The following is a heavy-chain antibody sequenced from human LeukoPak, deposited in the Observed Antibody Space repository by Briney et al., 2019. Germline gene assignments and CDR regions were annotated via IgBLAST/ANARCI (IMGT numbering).Heavy chain of an antibody. CDR2: ISAYNGYT. CDR3: ARDGYCSSSSCYPFEALDI. Sequence: GASVKVSCKASGYIFINYGITWVRQAPGQGLEWMGRISAYNGYTNYAQKFQGRVTMTTDTPTRTAYMELRRLRSDDTAAYFCARDGYCSSSSCYPFEALDIWGQGTMVTVSS. J-gene: IGHJ3*02. CDR1: GYIFINYG. V-gene: IGHV1-18*01. D-gene: IGHD2-2*01.